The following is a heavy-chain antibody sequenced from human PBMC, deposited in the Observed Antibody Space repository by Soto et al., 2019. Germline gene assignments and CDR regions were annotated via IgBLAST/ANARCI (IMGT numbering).Heavy chain of an antibody. CDR3: AKGWLDF. V-gene: IGHV3-23*01. CDR1: TFTLSSYV. CDR2: IGGSGTNT. J-gene: IGHJ5*01. Sequence: EVQLLDSGGDLVQPGGSLRLSCAASTFTLSSYVINWVRQAPGKGLEWVSGIGGSGTNTYYADSVKGRFTISRDNSKNTMYLQMNSLRAEDTAIYFCAKGWLDFWGQGTLVTVSS.